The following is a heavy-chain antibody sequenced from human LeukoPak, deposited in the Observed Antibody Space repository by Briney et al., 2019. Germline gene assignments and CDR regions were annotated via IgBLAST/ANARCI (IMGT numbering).Heavy chain of an antibody. V-gene: IGHV4-34*01. J-gene: IGHJ4*02. Sequence: SETLSLTCAVYGGSFSGYYWSWIRQPPGKGLEWIGEINHSGSTNYNPSLKSRVTISVDTSKNQFSLKLSSVTAADTAVYYCAREAVAGTDYFDYWGQGTLVTVSS. CDR1: GGSFSGYY. D-gene: IGHD6-19*01. CDR2: INHSGST. CDR3: AREAVAGTDYFDY.